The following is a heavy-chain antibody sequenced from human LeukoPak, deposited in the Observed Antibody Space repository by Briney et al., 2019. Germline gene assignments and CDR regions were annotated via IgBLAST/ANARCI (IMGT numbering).Heavy chain of an antibody. CDR3: ARVPLDITIVRGVIIDP. CDR1: GYTFTSYG. J-gene: IGHJ5*02. D-gene: IGHD3-10*01. CDR2: ISAYNGNT. V-gene: IGHV1-18*01. Sequence: ASVKVSCKASGYTFTSYGISWVRQAPGQGLEWMGWISAYNGNTNYAQKLQGRVTMTTDTSTSTAYMELRSLRSDDTAVYYCARVPLDITIVRGVIIDPWGQGTLVTVSS.